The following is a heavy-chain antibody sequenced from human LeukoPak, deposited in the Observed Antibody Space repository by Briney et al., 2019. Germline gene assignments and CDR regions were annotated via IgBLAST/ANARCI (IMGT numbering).Heavy chain of an antibody. V-gene: IGHV1-69*05. J-gene: IGHJ4*02. CDR1: GGTFSSYA. D-gene: IGHD3-3*01. CDR2: IIPIFGTA. Sequence: SVKVSCKASGGTFSSYAISWVRQAPGQGLEWMGGIIPIFGTANYAQKFQGRVTITTDESTSTAYMELSSLRSEDTAVYYCASPYYDFWSGQYYFDYWGQGTLVTVSS. CDR3: ASPYYDFWSGQYYFDY.